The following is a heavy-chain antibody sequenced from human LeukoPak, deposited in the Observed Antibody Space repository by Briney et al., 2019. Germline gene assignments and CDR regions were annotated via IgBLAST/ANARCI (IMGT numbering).Heavy chain of an antibody. CDR1: GSSFSDYG. D-gene: IGHD1-26*01. V-gene: IGHV3-49*03. CDR2: IRRSAYGGTA. CDR3: SRFPIGATCDAIEI. Sequence: PGGSLRLSCTASGSSFSDYGMSWFRQAPGKGLEWVGFIRRSAYGGTAEYAASVKGRFTLSRDDSKRIAYLQMNSLRTEDTAVYYCSRFPIGATCDAIEIWGQGTLVTVSS. J-gene: IGHJ3*02.